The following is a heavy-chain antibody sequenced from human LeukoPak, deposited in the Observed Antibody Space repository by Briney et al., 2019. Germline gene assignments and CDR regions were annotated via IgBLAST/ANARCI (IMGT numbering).Heavy chain of an antibody. V-gene: IGHV4-38-2*02. CDR3: ARDWSGSYDS. CDR1: GYSITSGYY. J-gene: IGHJ4*02. D-gene: IGHD1-26*01. Sequence: SETLSLTCTVSGYSITSGYYWGWIRQPPGKGLEWIGSIYHSGNTYYNPSLKSRVSISVDTSKNQFSLRLSSVTAADTAVYYCARDWSGSYDSWGQGTLVTVSS. CDR2: IYHSGNT.